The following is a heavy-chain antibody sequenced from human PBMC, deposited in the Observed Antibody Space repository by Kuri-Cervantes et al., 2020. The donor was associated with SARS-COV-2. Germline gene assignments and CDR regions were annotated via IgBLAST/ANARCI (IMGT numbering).Heavy chain of an antibody. CDR1: GGSFSGYY. CDR2: IYHSGST. V-gene: IGHV4-38-2*02. Sequence: SQTLSLTCAVYGGSFSGYYWGWIRQPPGKGLEWIGSIYHSGSTYYNPSLKSRVTISVDTSKNQFSLKLSSVTAADTAVYYCARDGNDFWSGYYFYYYGMDVWGQGTTVTVSS. D-gene: IGHD3-3*01. CDR3: ARDGNDFWSGYYFYYYGMDV. J-gene: IGHJ6*02.